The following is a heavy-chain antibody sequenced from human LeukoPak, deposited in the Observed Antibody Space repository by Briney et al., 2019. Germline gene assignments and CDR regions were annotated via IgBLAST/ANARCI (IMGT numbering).Heavy chain of an antibody. Sequence: PGGSLRLSCAASGFTFSSYWMSWVRQAPGKGKEWVANIKEDGGEKYYVDSVKGRFTISRDNAKNTLYLQMNSLRVEDTAVYYCAREDYSGYDFYDYWGQGSLVTVSS. D-gene: IGHD5-12*01. CDR1: GFTFSSYW. CDR3: AREDYSGYDFYDY. V-gene: IGHV3-7*01. CDR2: IKEDGGEK. J-gene: IGHJ4*02.